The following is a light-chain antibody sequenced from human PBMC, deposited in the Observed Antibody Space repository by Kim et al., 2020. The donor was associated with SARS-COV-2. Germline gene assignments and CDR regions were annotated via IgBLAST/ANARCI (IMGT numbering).Light chain of an antibody. CDR1: QSVSSN. J-gene: IGKJ4*01. CDR3: QQYNNWHPLT. CDR2: GAS. V-gene: IGKV3-15*01. Sequence: EIVMTQSPATLSVSPGERAPVACRASQSVSSNLAWYQQKPGQAPRLLIYGASTRATGIPARFSGSGSGTEFPLTLSSLQSEDFAVYYCQQYNNWHPLTFGGGNTVDIK.